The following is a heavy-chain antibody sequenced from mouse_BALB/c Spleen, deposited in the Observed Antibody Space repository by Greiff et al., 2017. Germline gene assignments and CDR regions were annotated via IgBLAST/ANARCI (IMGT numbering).Heavy chain of an antibody. D-gene: IGHD1-1*01. CDR1: GFSLTSYG. CDR3: ASLYGSSYGRNAMDY. V-gene: IGHV2-9*02. Sequence: VKLQESGPGLVAPSQSLSITCTVSGFSLTSYGVHWVRQPPGKGLEWLGVIWAGGSTNYNSALMSRLSISKDNSKSQVFLKMNSLQTDDTAMYYCASLYGSSYGRNAMDYWGQGTSVTVSS. J-gene: IGHJ4*01. CDR2: IWAGGST.